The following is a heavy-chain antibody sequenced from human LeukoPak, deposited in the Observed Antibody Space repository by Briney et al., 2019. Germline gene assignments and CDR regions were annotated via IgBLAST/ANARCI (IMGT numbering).Heavy chain of an antibody. Sequence: GGSLRLSCAASGNYWMHWVRQAPGKGLVWVSHINSDGSWTSYADSVKGRFTISRNNSKNTLYLQMNSLRAEDTAVYYCARDRDYVWGSYIDYWGQGTLVTVSS. V-gene: IGHV3-74*01. CDR3: ARDRDYVWGSYIDY. J-gene: IGHJ4*02. D-gene: IGHD3-16*01. CDR2: INSDGSWT. CDR1: GNYW.